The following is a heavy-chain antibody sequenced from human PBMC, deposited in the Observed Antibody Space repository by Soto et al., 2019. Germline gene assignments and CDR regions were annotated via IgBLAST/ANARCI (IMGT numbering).Heavy chain of an antibody. Sequence: PGGSLRLSCAASGFTFDDYAMHWVRQAPGKGREWVSGISWNGGSISYWDSVKGRFTISRDNAKNSLYLQMTSLRAEDRAVYYCASSADRVVVVAATQPSMSRYWGQGTLVTVTS. CDR1: GFTFDDYA. CDR3: ASSADRVVVVAATQPSMSRY. J-gene: IGHJ4*02. V-gene: IGHV3-9*01. D-gene: IGHD2-15*01. CDR2: ISWNGGSI.